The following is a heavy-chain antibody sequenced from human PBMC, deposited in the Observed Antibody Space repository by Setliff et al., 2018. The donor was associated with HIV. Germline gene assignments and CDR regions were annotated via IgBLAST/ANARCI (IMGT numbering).Heavy chain of an antibody. CDR2: IYTSGST. J-gene: IGHJ6*02. CDR1: GGSISSGSYY. Sequence: SETLSLTCTVSGGSISSGSYYWSWIRQPAGKGLEWVGRIYTSGSTNYNPSLKSRVTISVDTSKNQFSLKLSSVTAADTAVYYCARAAVTTFYYYYGMDVWGQGTTVTVSS. D-gene: IGHD4-17*01. CDR3: ARAAVTTFYYYYGMDV. V-gene: IGHV4-61*02.